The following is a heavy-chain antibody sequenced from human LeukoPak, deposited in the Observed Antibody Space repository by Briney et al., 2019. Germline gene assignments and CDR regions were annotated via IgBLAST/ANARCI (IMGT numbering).Heavy chain of an antibody. D-gene: IGHD6-19*01. CDR3: ARGRIAVAGARGFDY. V-gene: IGHV4-30-2*01. CDR1: GGSISSGGDS. J-gene: IGHJ4*02. Sequence: PSQTLSLTCALSGGSISSGGDSWSWIRQPPGKGLEWFGYIYHSGSTYYNPSLKSRVTISVDRSKNQFSLKLSSVTAADTAVYYCARGRIAVAGARGFDYGGQGTVVTVSA. CDR2: IYHSGST.